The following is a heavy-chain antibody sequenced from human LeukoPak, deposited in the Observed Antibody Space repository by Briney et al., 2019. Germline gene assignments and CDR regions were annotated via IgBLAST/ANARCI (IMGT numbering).Heavy chain of an antibody. CDR1: GDSISSSSYY. D-gene: IGHD2-2*01. CDR3: ARAHLGYCSSTSCYPGTIPFDY. V-gene: IGHV4-39*07. J-gene: IGHJ4*02. CDR2: IYYSGST. Sequence: SETLSLTCTVSGDSISSSSYYWGWIRQPPGKGLEWIGSIYYSGSTYYNPSLKSRVTISVDTSKNQFSLKLSSVTAADTAVYYCARAHLGYCSSTSCYPGTIPFDYWGQGTLVTVSS.